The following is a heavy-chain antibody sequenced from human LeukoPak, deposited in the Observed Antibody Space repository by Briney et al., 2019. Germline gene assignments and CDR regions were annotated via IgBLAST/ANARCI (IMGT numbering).Heavy chain of an antibody. CDR3: ARDDRLYDSSGYPDY. V-gene: IGHV3-30*03. CDR2: ISHDGNHQ. J-gene: IGHJ4*02. Sequence: GRSLRLSCVASGFTFNIHGMHWVRQAPNKGLEWVAVISHDGNHQYYGGSVKGRFTVARDNSKNTLYLQMNSLRAEDTAVYYCARDDRLYDSSGYPDYWGQGTLVTVSS. CDR1: GFTFNIHG. D-gene: IGHD3-22*01.